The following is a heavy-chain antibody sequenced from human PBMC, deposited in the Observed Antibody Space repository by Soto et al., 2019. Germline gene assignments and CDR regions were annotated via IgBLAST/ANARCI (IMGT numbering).Heavy chain of an antibody. Sequence: QVQLVQSGPEVKEPGASVTISCKASEYTFTNFYIHWVRQAPGQGLEWMGIVNPNGGSTSYAQNLKGRLTSSRDTATSTVYMDLSGLRSEDTAVYYCARGLASGDYWGQGTLVTVSS. CDR3: ARGLASGDY. D-gene: IGHD6-6*01. J-gene: IGHJ4*02. V-gene: IGHV1-46*03. CDR2: VNPNGGST. CDR1: EYTFTNFY.